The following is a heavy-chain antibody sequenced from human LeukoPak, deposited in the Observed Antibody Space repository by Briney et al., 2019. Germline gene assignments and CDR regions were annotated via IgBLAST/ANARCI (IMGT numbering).Heavy chain of an antibody. CDR3: ARHGEYTYGYVY. CDR1: GYTFTSYW. CDR2: IYPGDSDT. V-gene: IGHV5-51*01. Sequence: GESLKISCKASGYTFTSYWIGWVRPMPGKGLEWRGVIYPGDSDTRYSPSFQGQVTISADKSISPAYLQWSSLKASDTAMYYCARHGEYTYGYVYWGQGTLVTVSS. J-gene: IGHJ4*02. D-gene: IGHD5-18*01.